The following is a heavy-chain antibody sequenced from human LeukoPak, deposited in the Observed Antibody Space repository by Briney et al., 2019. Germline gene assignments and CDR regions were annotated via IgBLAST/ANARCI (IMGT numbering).Heavy chain of an antibody. CDR1: GFTLSSYG. CDR2: IRYDGSNK. Sequence: GGSLRLSCAASGFTLSSYGMHWVRQAPGRGLEWVAFIRYDGSNKYYADSVKGRFTISRDNSKNTLYLQMNSLRAEDTAVYYCAKGFIVVVPAAFDYWGQGTLVTVSS. J-gene: IGHJ4*02. CDR3: AKGFIVVVPAAFDY. D-gene: IGHD2-2*01. V-gene: IGHV3-30*02.